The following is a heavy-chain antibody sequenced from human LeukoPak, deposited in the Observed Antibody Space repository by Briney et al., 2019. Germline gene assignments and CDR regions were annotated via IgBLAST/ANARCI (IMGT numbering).Heavy chain of an antibody. V-gene: IGHV3-30-3*01. Sequence: GGSLGLSCAASGFTYRNYVIHWVRQAPGKGLEWVAVTSSDLNVKLYADSVKGRFTISRDNSRSTLYLQMNSLRPEDTAIYYCAREGYYGSGSPPSLYFDYWGQGTLVTVSS. CDR2: TSSDLNVK. J-gene: IGHJ4*02. CDR1: GFTYRNYV. D-gene: IGHD3-10*01. CDR3: AREGYYGSGSPPSLYFDY.